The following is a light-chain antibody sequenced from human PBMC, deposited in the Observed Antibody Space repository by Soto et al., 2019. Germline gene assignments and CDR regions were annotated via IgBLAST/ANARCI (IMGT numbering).Light chain of an antibody. V-gene: IGLV2-14*01. J-gene: IGLJ1*01. CDR1: SSDVGGYNY. CDR2: EVS. CDR3: SSYTSSSTLGYV. Sequence: SALTQPASVSGYPGQSITISCTGTSSDVGGYNYVSWYQQHPGKAPKLMIYEVSNRPSGVSNRFSGSKSGNTASLTISGLQAEDEADYYCSSYTSSSTLGYVFGTGTKV.